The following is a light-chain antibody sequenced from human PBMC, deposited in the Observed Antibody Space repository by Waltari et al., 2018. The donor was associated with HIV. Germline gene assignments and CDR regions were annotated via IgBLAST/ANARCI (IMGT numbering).Light chain of an antibody. V-gene: IGLV2-14*03. J-gene: IGLJ2*01. CDR2: PVN. CDR1: TLYLGNF. CDR3: SAPASMESVTFGGGTHAVA. Sequence: HSALPQPASVSGSPGQSITISCTASTLYLGNFVPWSQPPPGKAPPLILSPVNLRPSGTSDRFAGSKPGATASLTISGLQIDDEADYYCSAPASMESVTFGGGTHAVAFGGGTHLTV.